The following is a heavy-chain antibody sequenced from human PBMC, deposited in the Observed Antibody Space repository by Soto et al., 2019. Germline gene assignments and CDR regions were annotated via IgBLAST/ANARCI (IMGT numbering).Heavy chain of an antibody. V-gene: IGHV1-18*04. CDR2: ISEYNGNI. CDR3: ARRSTDTAFWYFDL. D-gene: IGHD3-3*02. CDR1: GYALTSSG. J-gene: IGHJ2*01. Sequence: HVQLVQSGAEVKKPGASVKVSCKASGYALTSSGITWVRQAPGQGLEWMGWISEYNGNIDYAEKFQTRVALTTDTSTGTAFMELRDLRSDDTAVYYCARRSTDTAFWYFDLWGRGTLVTVSS.